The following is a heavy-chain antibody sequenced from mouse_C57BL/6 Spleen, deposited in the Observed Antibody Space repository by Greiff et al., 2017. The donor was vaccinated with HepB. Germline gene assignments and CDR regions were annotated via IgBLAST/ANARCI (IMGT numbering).Heavy chain of an antibody. D-gene: IGHD2-2*01. J-gene: IGHJ4*01. CDR2: IYPGDGDT. CDR1: GYAFSSYW. CDR3: ARWIRRTGYAMDY. Sequence: QVQLKQSGAELVKPGASVKISCKASGYAFSSYWMNWVKQRPGKGLEWIGQIYPGDGDTNYNGKFKGKATLTADKSSSTAYMQLSSLTSEDTAVYFCARWIRRTGYAMDYWGQGTSVTVSS. V-gene: IGHV1-80*01.